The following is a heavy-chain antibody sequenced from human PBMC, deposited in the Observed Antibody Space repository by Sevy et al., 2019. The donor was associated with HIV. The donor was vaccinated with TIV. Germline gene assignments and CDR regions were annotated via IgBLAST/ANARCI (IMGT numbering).Heavy chain of an antibody. CDR1: GFTFSNYW. Sequence: GGSLRLSCAASGFTFSNYWMSWVRQAPGKGLEWVANIKRDGSEKYYVDSVKGRFTISRDNAKNSLYLQMNSLRAGDTAMYYCARDKGQGWFDPWGQGTLVTVSS. CDR3: ARDKGQGWFDP. J-gene: IGHJ5*02. CDR2: IKRDGSEK. V-gene: IGHV3-7*01.